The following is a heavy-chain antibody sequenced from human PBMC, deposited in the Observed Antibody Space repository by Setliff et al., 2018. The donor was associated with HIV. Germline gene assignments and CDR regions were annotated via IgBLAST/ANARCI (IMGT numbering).Heavy chain of an antibody. D-gene: IGHD6-19*01. CDR3: ARGLWSSGGPIYFDF. Sequence: SETLSLTCTVSGGSISSGGYYWSWIRQHPGKGLEWFGYIYYSGSTYYNPSLKSRVTISVDKSKNQFSLKLNSVTAADTAVYYCARGLWSSGGPIYFDFWGQGTLVTVSS. CDR2: IYYSGST. V-gene: IGHV4-31*03. J-gene: IGHJ4*02. CDR1: GGSISSGGYY.